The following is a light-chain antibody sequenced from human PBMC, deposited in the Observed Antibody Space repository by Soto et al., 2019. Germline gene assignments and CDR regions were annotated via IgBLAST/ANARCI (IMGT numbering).Light chain of an antibody. V-gene: IGLV2-11*01. CDR1: SSDVGGYNY. CDR3: CSYAGSYTWV. J-gene: IGLJ3*02. CDR2: DVS. Sequence: QSVLTQPRSLSGSPGQSVTISCTGTSSDVGGYNYVSWYQQHPGKAPKLMIYDVSKRPSGVPDRFSGSKSGNTASLTISGFQPEDEADYYCCSYAGSYTWVFGGGTKLTVL.